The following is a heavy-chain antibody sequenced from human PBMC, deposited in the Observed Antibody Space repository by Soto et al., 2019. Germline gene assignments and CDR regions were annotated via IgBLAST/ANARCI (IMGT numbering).Heavy chain of an antibody. V-gene: IGHV3-21*01. D-gene: IGHD3-22*01. Sequence: GSLRLSCAASGFTFSSYSMNWVRQAPGKGLEWVSSISSSSSYIYYADSVKGRFTISRDNAKNSLYLQMNSLRAEDTAVYYCARDHPPPFDSSGYSNSDYWGQGTLVTVSS. CDR2: ISSSSSYI. CDR1: GFTFSSYS. CDR3: ARDHPPPFDSSGYSNSDY. J-gene: IGHJ4*02.